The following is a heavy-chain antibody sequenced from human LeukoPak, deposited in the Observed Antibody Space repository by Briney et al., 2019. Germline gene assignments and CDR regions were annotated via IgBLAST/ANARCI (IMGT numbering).Heavy chain of an antibody. V-gene: IGHV1-69*05. D-gene: IGHD1-14*01. J-gene: IGHJ4*02. Sequence: SSVKVSCKASGGTFSSYAISWVRQAPGQGLEWMGRIIPIFGTANYAQKFQGRVTITTDESTSTAYMELSSLRSEDTAVYYCASNPRTTLLLDYWGQGTLVTVSS. CDR3: ASNPRTTLLLDY. CDR2: IIPIFGTA. CDR1: GGTFSSYA.